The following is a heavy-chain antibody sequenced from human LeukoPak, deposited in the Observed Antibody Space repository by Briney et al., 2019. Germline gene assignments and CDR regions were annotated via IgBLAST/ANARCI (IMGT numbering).Heavy chain of an antibody. CDR3: ARHRPGPFDP. CDR2: IYYSGST. J-gene: IGHJ5*02. Sequence: SETLSLTCTVSGDSISSYYWSWIRQPPGKGLEWIGYIYYSGSTNYNPSLKSRVTISVDTSKNQFSPKLSSVTAADTAVYYCARHRPGPFDPWGQGTLVTVSS. V-gene: IGHV4-59*08. D-gene: IGHD1-14*01. CDR1: GDSISSYY.